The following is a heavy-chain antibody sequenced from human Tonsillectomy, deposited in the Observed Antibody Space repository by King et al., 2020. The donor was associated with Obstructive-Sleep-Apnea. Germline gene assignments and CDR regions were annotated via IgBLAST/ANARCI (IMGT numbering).Heavy chain of an antibody. CDR2: IYWDDEK. CDR1: GFSLSTNGVG. V-gene: IGHV2-5*02. D-gene: IGHD1-1*01. Sequence: ITLKESGPTLVKPTQTLTLTCTFSGFSLSTNGVGVGWIRQPPGKALEWLALIYWDDEKRYSPSLKSRLTITKDTSKNQVVLTMANMDPVDTATYFCAHRRSRTYYFDYWGQGTQVTVSS. J-gene: IGHJ4*02. CDR3: AHRRSRTYYFDY.